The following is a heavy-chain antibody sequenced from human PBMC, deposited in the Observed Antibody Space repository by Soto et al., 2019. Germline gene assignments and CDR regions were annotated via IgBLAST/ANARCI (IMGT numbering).Heavy chain of an antibody. D-gene: IGHD3-22*01. V-gene: IGHV3-64D*08. J-gene: IGHJ4*02. Sequence: SLRLSCSASGFTFSNYAMHWVRHAPGKGLEYVSAISSNGGSTYYADSVKGRFTISRDNSKNTLYLQMSSLRGEDTAVYYCVQDVDYYDSSGYYYFDYWGQGTLVTVSS. CDR3: VQDVDYYDSSGYYYFDY. CDR1: GFTFSNYA. CDR2: ISSNGGST.